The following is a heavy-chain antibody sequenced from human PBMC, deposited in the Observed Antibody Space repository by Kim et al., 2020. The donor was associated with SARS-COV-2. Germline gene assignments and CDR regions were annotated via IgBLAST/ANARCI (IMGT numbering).Heavy chain of an antibody. J-gene: IGHJ1*01. CDR2: IYPGDSDT. CDR1: GYSFTSYW. D-gene: IGHD3-9*01. Sequence: GESLKISCKGSGYSFTSYWIGWVRQMPGKGLEWMGIIYPGDSDTRYSPSFQGQVTISADKSISTAYLQWSSLKASDTAMYYCARGGVNYDILTGYYGAEYFQHWGQGTLVTVSS. V-gene: IGHV5-51*01. CDR3: ARGGVNYDILTGYYGAEYFQH.